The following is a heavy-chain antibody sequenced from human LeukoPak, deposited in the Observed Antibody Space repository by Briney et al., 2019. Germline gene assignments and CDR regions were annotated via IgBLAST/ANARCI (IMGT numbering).Heavy chain of an antibody. D-gene: IGHD3-22*01. V-gene: IGHV4-4*07. CDR3: AREVRNYYDSSGYYNY. Sequence: PSETLSLTCTVSGGSISFYYWSWIRQPAGKGLEWIGRIYASRSTNYNPSLKSRVTMSVDTSKNQFSLKLSSVTAADTAVYYCAREVRNYYDSSGYYNYWGQGTLVTVSS. J-gene: IGHJ4*02. CDR2: IYASRST. CDR1: GGSISFYY.